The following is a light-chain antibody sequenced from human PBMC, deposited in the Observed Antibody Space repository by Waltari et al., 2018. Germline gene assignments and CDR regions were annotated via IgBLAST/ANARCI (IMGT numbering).Light chain of an antibody. CDR3: QQYENLPIT. V-gene: IGKV1-33*01. Sequence: DIQMTQSPSALSASVGDRGNITWQASQEIKKYCNWYQQKPGKAPTLMIYEASSLETGGPSRFRGSASGTDFTFTISSLQPEDVATYYCQQYENLPITFGQGTRLDFK. CDR1: QEIKKY. CDR2: EAS. J-gene: IGKJ5*01.